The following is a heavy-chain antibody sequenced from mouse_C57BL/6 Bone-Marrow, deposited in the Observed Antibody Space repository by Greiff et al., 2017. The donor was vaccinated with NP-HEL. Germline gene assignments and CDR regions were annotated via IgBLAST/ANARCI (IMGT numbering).Heavy chain of an antibody. Sequence: EVHLVESGGGLLKPGGSLKLSCAASGFTFSDYGMHWVRQAPEKGLEWVAYISSGSSTIYYADTVKGRFTISRDNAKNTLFLQMTSLRSEDTAMYYCARFYYGSSYPIDYWGQGTTLTVSS. V-gene: IGHV5-17*01. CDR3: ARFYYGSSYPIDY. CDR1: GFTFSDYG. CDR2: ISSGSSTI. J-gene: IGHJ2*01. D-gene: IGHD1-1*01.